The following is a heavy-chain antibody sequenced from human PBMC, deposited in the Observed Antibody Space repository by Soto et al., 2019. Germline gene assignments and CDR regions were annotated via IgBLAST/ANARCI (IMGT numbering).Heavy chain of an antibody. CDR2: ISGSGGST. J-gene: IGHJ4*02. D-gene: IGHD3-22*01. CDR1: GFTFSSYA. Sequence: GGSLRLSCAASGFTFSSYAMSWVRQAPGKGLEWVSAISGSGGSTYYADSVKGRFTISRDNSKNTLYLQMNSLRAEDTAVYYCAKGRPPGIVVVITTSFDYWGQGTLVVVSS. V-gene: IGHV3-23*01. CDR3: AKGRPPGIVVVITTSFDY.